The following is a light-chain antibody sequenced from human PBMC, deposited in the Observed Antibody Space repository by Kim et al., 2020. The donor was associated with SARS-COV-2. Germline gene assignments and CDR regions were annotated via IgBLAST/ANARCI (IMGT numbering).Light chain of an antibody. J-gene: IGLJ2*01. CDR1: GSNRGGGYG. CDR2: GYG. V-gene: IGLV1-40*01. CDR3: QSYDSRLSDHVV. Sequence: GSGSNRGGGYGGGWGRRRGGRGGRLVICGYGHRPSGVPDRFSGSKSGTSASLAISGLQAEDEDDYYCQSYDSRLSDHVVFGGGTQLTVL.